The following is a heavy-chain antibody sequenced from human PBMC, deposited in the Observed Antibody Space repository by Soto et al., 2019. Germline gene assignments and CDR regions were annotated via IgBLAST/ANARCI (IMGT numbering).Heavy chain of an antibody. CDR2: IYVTGAV. CDR3: ARLRIATNNYKWFDP. CDR1: GAALNSGNYY. V-gene: IGHV4-31*03. D-gene: IGHD2-21*01. Sequence: PSETLSLTCSVSGAALNSGNYYWSWFRQVPGKGLEWIVHIYVTGAVDYNPSLRDRITISQDTSERQFSLNLRLVTAADTAVYYCARLRIATNNYKWFDPWGQGTLVTVSS. J-gene: IGHJ5*02.